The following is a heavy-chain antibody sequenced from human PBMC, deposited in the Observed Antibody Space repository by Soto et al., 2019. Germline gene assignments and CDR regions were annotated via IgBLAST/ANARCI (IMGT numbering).Heavy chain of an antibody. CDR2: IYYSGST. CDR3: AREGGDGTGYFDL. J-gene: IGHJ2*01. V-gene: IGHV4-59*01. CDR1: GGSISSYY. D-gene: IGHD1-1*01. Sequence: QVQLQESGPGLVKPSETLSLTCTVSGGSISSYYWSWIRQPPGKGLEWIGYIYYSGSTNYNPSLKIRVTLSVDTSKNQFSLKLSSVTAADTAVYYCAREGGDGTGYFDLWGRGTLVTVSS.